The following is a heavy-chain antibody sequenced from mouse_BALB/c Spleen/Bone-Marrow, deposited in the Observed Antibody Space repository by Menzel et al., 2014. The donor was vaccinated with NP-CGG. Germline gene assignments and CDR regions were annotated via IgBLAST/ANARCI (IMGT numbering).Heavy chain of an antibody. CDR3: TRSYYGNYFDV. D-gene: IGHD2-1*01. Sequence: QVQLQQSGAELVKPGASVKLSCKASGYTFTSYYMYWVRQRPGQGLEWIGEINPSNGGTNFNEKFKSKATLTGDKSSSTAYMQLSSLTSEDSAVYYCTRSYYGNYFDVWGAGTTVTVSS. J-gene: IGHJ1*01. V-gene: IGHV1S81*02. CDR1: GYTFTSYY. CDR2: INPSNGGT.